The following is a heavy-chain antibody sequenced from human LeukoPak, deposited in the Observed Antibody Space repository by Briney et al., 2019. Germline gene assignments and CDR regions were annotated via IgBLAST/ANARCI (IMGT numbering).Heavy chain of an antibody. CDR1: GGSISSYY. V-gene: IGHV4-59*01. Sequence: PSETLSLTCTVSGGSISSYYWSWIRQPPGKGLEWIGYIYYSGTTNYNPSLKSRVTISVDTSKNQFSLKLSSVTAADTAVYYCARVGSNYSYYYYYMDVWGKGTTVTVSS. J-gene: IGHJ6*03. CDR2: IYYSGTT. CDR3: ARVGSNYSYYYYYMDV. D-gene: IGHD4-11*01.